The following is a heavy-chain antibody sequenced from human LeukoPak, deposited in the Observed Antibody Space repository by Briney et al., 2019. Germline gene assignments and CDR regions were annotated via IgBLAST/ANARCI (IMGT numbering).Heavy chain of an antibody. J-gene: IGHJ1*01. V-gene: IGHV4-30-2*01. CDR2: IYHSGST. D-gene: IGHD1-26*01. CDR1: GGSISSGGYS. Sequence: SETLSLTCAVSGGSISSGGYSWSWIRQPPGKGLEWIGYIYHSGSTYYNPSLKSRVTISVDRSKNQFSLKLSSVTAADTAVYYCARWMSGTDRLGVYFQHWGQGTLVTVSS. CDR3: ARWMSGTDRLGVYFQH.